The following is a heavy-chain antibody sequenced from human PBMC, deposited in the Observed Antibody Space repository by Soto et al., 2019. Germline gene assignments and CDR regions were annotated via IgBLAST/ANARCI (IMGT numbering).Heavy chain of an antibody. CDR2: ISAYNGDR. V-gene: IGHV1-18*04. CDR3: ARGGAIVVVPTATNDFDY. D-gene: IGHD2-2*01. CDR1: GYTFTDFG. J-gene: IGHJ4*02. Sequence: QVQLVQSGTEVKKPGASVRVSCKASGYTFTDFGFSWVRQAPGQGLEWMGWISAYNGDRKYAQKFQGRLTMTTDSSTNTAYMELRSLGSDDTAVYYCARGGAIVVVPTATNDFDYWGQGTLVTVSS.